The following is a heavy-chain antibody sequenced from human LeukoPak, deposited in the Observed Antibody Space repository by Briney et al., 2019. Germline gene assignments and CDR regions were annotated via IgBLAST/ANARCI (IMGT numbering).Heavy chain of an antibody. CDR1: GFTFSIYA. Sequence: GGSLRLSCAASGFTFSIYAMSWIRQAPGKGLEWVSGVSGSGGDTYYADSVKGRFTISRDNSRNTLYLQMNSLRAEDTAVYYCATITMVRGVRNYFDYWGQGTLVTVSS. V-gene: IGHV3-23*01. D-gene: IGHD3-10*01. CDR2: VSGSGGDT. CDR3: ATITMVRGVRNYFDY. J-gene: IGHJ4*02.